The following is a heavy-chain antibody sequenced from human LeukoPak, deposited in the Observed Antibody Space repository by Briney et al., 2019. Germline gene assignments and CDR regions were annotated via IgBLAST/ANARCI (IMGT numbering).Heavy chain of an antibody. D-gene: IGHD2-2*01. CDR2: IIPILGIA. Sequence: GASVKVSCKASGYTFTGYYMHWVRQAPGQGLEWMGRIIPILGIANYAQKFQGRVTITADKSTSTACMELSSLRSEDTAVYYCARVPQYCSSTSCYEDYYGMDVWGQGTTVTVSS. V-gene: IGHV1-69*04. CDR3: ARVPQYCSSTSCYEDYYGMDV. J-gene: IGHJ6*02. CDR1: GYTFTGYY.